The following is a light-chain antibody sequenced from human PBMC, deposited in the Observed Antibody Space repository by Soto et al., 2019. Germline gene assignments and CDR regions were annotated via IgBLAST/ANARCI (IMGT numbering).Light chain of an antibody. CDR1: QSVSSN. CDR3: QQYSNWPPIT. CDR2: GAS. V-gene: IGKV3-15*01. Sequence: ETVMTQSPVTLSVSPGARATLSCRASQSVSSNLAWYQQKPGQAPRLLIYGASTRATGIPASFSGSGSGTEFTLTISSLQSEDFAVYYCQQYSNWPPITFGQGTRLEI. J-gene: IGKJ5*01.